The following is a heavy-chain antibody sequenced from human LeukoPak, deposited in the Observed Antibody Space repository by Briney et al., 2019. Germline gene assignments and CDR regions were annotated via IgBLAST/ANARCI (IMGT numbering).Heavy chain of an antibody. V-gene: IGHV3-23*01. CDR3: AKEVSYYYDSSGFDY. Sequence: GGSLRLSCAASGSTFSRYAMSWVRQAPGKGLEWLSAISESDGSTYYADSVKGRFTISRDNSKNTLYLQMNSLRAEDTAVYYCAKEVSYYYDSSGFDYWGQGTLVTVSS. CDR2: ISESDGST. D-gene: IGHD3-22*01. CDR1: GSTFSRYA. J-gene: IGHJ4*02.